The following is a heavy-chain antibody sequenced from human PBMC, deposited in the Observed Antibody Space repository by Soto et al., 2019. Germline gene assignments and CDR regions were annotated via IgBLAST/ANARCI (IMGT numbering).Heavy chain of an antibody. D-gene: IGHD3-16*02. J-gene: IGHJ4*02. CDR2: INSDGSST. Sequence: PGGSLRLSCAASGFTFSSYWMHWVRQAPGKDLVWVSRINSDGSSTSYADSVKGRFTISRDNAKNTLYLQMNSLRAEDTAVYYCARVDYDYVWGSYRYSDYWGQGTLVTVSS. V-gene: IGHV3-74*01. CDR3: ARVDYDYVWGSYRYSDY. CDR1: GFTFSSYW.